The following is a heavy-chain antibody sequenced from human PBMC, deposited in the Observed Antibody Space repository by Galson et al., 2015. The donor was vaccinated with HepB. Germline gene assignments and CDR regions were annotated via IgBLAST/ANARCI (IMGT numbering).Heavy chain of an antibody. Sequence: SLRLSCAASGFTFSSYAMHWVRQAPGKGLEWVAVISYDGSNKYYAGSVKGRFTISRDNSKNTLYLQMNSLRAEDTAVYYCARVMTWGVVWDYMDAWGKGTTVTVSS. CDR1: GFTFSSYA. V-gene: IGHV3-30-3*01. CDR3: ARVMTWGVVWDYMDA. CDR2: ISYDGSNK. J-gene: IGHJ6*03. D-gene: IGHD3-3*01.